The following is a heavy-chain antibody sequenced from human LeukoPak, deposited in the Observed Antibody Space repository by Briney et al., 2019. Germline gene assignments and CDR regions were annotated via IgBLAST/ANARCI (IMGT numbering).Heavy chain of an antibody. D-gene: IGHD6-13*01. V-gene: IGHV3-23*01. CDR1: GFTFSSYA. CDR2: ISGSGGST. J-gene: IGHJ3*02. Sequence: PGGSLRLSCAASGFTFSSYAMSWVRQAPRKGLEWVSAISGSGGSTYYADSVKGRFTISRDNSKNTLYLQMNSLRAEDTAVYYCAKVLRQQLVPDAFDIWGQGTMVTVSS. CDR3: AKVLRQQLVPDAFDI.